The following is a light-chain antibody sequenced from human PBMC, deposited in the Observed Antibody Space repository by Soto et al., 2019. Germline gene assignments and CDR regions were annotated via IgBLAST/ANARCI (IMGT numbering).Light chain of an antibody. V-gene: IGKV1-5*03. J-gene: IGKJ1*01. CDR3: QHYKFFPWA. CDR2: KVS. CDR1: EGIDNW. Sequence: LPATLTATVGDRVTTTSLASEGIDNWLAWYQQKPGEVPKVLIYKVSNLQRGVPSRFSGSGSGTEFALTISGLQPDDFAPYYCQHYKFFPWAFGQGAFVDI.